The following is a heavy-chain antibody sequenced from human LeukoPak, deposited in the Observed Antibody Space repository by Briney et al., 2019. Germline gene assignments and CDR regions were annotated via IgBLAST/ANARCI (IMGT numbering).Heavy chain of an antibody. D-gene: IGHD3-10*01. V-gene: IGHV3-23*01. J-gene: IGHJ3*02. CDR1: GFTFSSYA. CDR3: AKDHYGSGSYFPHDASDI. Sequence: PGGSLRLSCAASGFTFSSYAMSWVRQAPGKGLEWVSAISGSGGSTYYADSVKGRFTISRDNSKNTLYLQMNSLRAEDTAVYYCAKDHYGSGSYFPHDASDIWGQGTMVTVSS. CDR2: ISGSGGST.